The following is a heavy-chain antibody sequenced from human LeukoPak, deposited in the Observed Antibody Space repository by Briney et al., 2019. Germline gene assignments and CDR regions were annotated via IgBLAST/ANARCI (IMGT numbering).Heavy chain of an antibody. CDR1: VYTFTGYY. D-gene: IGHD1-26*01. CDR3: ARGREWELDYYYFDY. J-gene: IGHJ4*02. V-gene: IGHV1-2*02. Sequence: ASVNVSCKASVYTFTGYYMHWVRQAPGQGRKWMGWISPNSGGTKYAQKFQGRVTITRDRSISTAYMELSRMRSDDTAVYYCARGREWELDYYYFDYWGQGPLVTVSS. CDR2: ISPNSGGT.